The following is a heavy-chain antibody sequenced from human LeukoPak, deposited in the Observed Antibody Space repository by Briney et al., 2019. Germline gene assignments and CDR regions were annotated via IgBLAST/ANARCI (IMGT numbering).Heavy chain of an antibody. CDR2: ISYDGSNK. D-gene: IGHD6-19*01. Sequence: GGSLRPSCAASGFTFSTYAMSWVRQAPGKGLEWVAVISYDGSNKYYADSVKGRFTISRDNSKNTLYLQMNSLRAEDTAVYYCAKAGEWLVLLDYWGXXXXXTVXS. CDR1: GFTFSTYA. CDR3: AKAGEWLVLLDY. V-gene: IGHV3-30*18. J-gene: IGHJ4*01.